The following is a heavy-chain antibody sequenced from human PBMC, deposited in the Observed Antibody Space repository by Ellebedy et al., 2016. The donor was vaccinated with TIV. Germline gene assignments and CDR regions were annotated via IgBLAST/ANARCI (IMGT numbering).Heavy chain of an antibody. V-gene: IGHV1-18*01. CDR1: GYTFTSYG. CDR3: ARDRDHIAARPLDY. CDR2: ISAYNGNT. D-gene: IGHD6-6*01. J-gene: IGHJ4*02. Sequence: AASVKVSCKASGYTFTSYGISWVRQAPGQGLEWMGWISAYNGNTNYAQKLQGRVTMTTDTSTSTAYMELRSLRSDDTAVYYCARDRDHIAARPLDYWGQGILVTVSS.